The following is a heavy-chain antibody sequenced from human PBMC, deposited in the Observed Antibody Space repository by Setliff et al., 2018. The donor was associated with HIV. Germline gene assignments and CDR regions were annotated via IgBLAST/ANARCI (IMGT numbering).Heavy chain of an antibody. CDR1: GFAFSDSG. J-gene: IGHJ4*02. Sequence: SCAASGFAFSDSGMHWVRQAPGKGLEWVAVIWFDGVTKSYAGSVKGRFTISRDNSKNTLYLQMNSLGAEDTAVYYCATYSSSGSYYFWGQGTLVTVSS. D-gene: IGHD3-10*01. CDR2: IWFDGVTK. V-gene: IGHV3-33*01. CDR3: ATYSSSGSYYF.